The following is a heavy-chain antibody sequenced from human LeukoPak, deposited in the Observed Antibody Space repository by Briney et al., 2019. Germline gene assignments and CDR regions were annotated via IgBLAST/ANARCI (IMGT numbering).Heavy chain of an antibody. CDR3: AREIITVDYSCPDY. J-gene: IGHJ4*02. V-gene: IGHV3-74*01. Sequence: GGSLRLSCAASGFTFSSYWMHWVRQAPGKGLVWVSRINSDGSDTSYADSVKGRFTISRDNAKNTLYLQMNSLGAGDTAVYYCAREIITVDYSCPDYWGQGTLVTVSS. D-gene: IGHD4-11*01. CDR2: INSDGSDT. CDR1: GFTFSSYW.